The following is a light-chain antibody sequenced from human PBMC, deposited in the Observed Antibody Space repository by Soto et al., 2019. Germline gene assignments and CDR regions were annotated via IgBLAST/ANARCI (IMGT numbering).Light chain of an antibody. CDR2: GAS. CDR3: QQYGDSPMYT. V-gene: IGKV3-20*01. CDR1: QSVSSSH. J-gene: IGKJ2*01. Sequence: EIVLTQSPGTLSSSPGERATLSCRASQSVSSSHLAWYQQKPGQAPRLLIYGASSRATSIPDRFSGSGSGTDFTLTNSILEPEDFVVYFCQQYGDSPMYTFGQGTKLEI.